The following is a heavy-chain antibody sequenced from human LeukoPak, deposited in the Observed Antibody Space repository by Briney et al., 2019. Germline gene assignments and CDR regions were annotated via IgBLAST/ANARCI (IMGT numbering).Heavy chain of an antibody. CDR1: GGTFSSYA. Sequence: SVKVSCKASGGTFSSYAISWVRQAPGQGLEWMGGIIPIFGTANYAQKFQGRVTITADESTSTAYMELSSLRSEDTAVYYCASSIGMVIEIDWFDPWGQGTLVTVSS. J-gene: IGHJ5*02. V-gene: IGHV1-69*13. D-gene: IGHD3-3*01. CDR3: ASSIGMVIEIDWFDP. CDR2: IIPIFGTA.